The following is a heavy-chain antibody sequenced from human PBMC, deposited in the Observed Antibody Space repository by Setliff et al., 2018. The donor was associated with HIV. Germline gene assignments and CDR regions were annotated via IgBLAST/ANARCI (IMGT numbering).Heavy chain of an antibody. CDR2: IYTSGST. V-gene: IGHV4-4*07. D-gene: IGHD6-19*01. Sequence: SETLSLTCTVSGGSVSNSYCSWIRQPAGKGLQWIGRIYTSGSTTFNPSLKSRVIISLDTSKNQFSLKLSSVTAADTAVYYCARAPNPYSSGWYWQGNYFDYWGQGTLVTVSS. CDR3: ARAPNPYSSGWYWQGNYFDY. CDR1: GGSVSNSY. J-gene: IGHJ4*02.